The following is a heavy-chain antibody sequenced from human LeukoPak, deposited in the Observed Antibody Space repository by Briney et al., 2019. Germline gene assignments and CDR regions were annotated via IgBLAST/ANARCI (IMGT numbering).Heavy chain of an antibody. D-gene: IGHD1-26*01. CDR1: GFTFSNFI. V-gene: IGHV3-23*01. CDR3: AKKGATTGDFDY. Sequence: GGSLRLSCAASGFTFSNFIMTWVRQAPGKGPEWVSAISGSGGDTYYADSVKGRFTISRDNSKNTLYLQMNSLRDEDTAVYYCAKKGATTGDFDYWGQGTLVTVSS. CDR2: ISGSGGDT. J-gene: IGHJ4*02.